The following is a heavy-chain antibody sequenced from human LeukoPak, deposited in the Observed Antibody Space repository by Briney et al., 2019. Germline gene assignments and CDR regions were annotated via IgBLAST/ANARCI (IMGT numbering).Heavy chain of an antibody. CDR3: ARITYDSSDY. CDR1: GFSISSGYY. Sequence: SETLSLTCAVSGFSISSGYYWGWIRQPPGKGLEWIGNVSHSGTTYYNPSLKSRVTISVDTSKNQFSLKLTSVTAADTAVYYCARITYDSSDYWGQGSLVTVSP. CDR2: VSHSGTT. J-gene: IGHJ4*02. V-gene: IGHV4-38-2*01. D-gene: IGHD3-22*01.